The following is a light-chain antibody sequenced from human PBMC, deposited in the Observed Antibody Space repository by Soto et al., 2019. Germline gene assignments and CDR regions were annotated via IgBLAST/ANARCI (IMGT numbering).Light chain of an antibody. CDR2: GNT. CDR3: QSYDSGSVV. CDR1: SSNIGAGYD. Sequence: QSALTQPPSVSGAPGQRVIISCTGSSSNIGAGYDVHWYQQVPETAPKLLISGNTNRPSGVPDRFSGSKSGTSASLAITGLQAEDEADYYCQSYDSGSVVFGGGTKVTVL. V-gene: IGLV1-40*01. J-gene: IGLJ2*01.